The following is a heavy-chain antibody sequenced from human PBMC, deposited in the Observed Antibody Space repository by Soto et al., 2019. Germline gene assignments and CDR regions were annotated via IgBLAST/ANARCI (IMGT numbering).Heavy chain of an antibody. V-gene: IGHV4-39*01. CDR1: GGSILDSTYY. CDR2: IFYGGGT. CDR3: ARQASGYYYGWFDP. Sequence: QLLLQESGPGLVKPSETLSLTCTVSGGSILDSTYYWAWIRQSPGKGLEWIGTIFYGGGTFYTPSLKSRVTMSVDTSYNQFSLKLSSVTAADTAVYYCARQASGYYYGWFDPWGQGTLVTVSS. D-gene: IGHD3-22*01. J-gene: IGHJ5*02.